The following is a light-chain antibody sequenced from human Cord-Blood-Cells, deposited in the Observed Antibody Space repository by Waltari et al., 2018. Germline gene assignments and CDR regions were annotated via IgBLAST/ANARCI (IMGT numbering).Light chain of an antibody. V-gene: IGLV2-23*01. Sequence: QSALTQPASVSGSPGQSLTISCTGTSSDVGSYNLVSWYQQHPGKAPNLMVYEGSKRPSGVSNRFSGSKSGNTASLTISGLQAEDEADYYCCSYAGSSTPVVFGGGTKLTVL. CDR3: CSYAGSSTPVV. CDR2: EGS. J-gene: IGLJ2*01. CDR1: SSDVGSYNL.